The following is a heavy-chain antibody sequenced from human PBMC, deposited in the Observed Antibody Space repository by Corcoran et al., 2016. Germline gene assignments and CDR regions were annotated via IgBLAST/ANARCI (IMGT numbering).Heavy chain of an antibody. V-gene: IGHV3-7*01. CDR3: AGVAWLQLRAAFDI. J-gene: IGHJ3*02. CDR2: IKQDGSEK. CDR1: GFTFSSCW. D-gene: IGHD5-12*01. Sequence: EVQLVESGGGLVQPGGSLRLSCAASGFTFSSCWMSWVRQAPGKGLEWVANIKQDGSEKYYVDSVKGRFTISRDNAKKSLYLQMNSLRAEDTAVYYCAGVAWLQLRAAFDIWGQGTMVTVSS.